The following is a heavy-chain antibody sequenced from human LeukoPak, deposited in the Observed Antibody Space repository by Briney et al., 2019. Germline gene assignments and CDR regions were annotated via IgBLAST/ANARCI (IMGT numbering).Heavy chain of an antibody. CDR2: MNPNSGNT. CDR3: ASRYDSSGYYLFDY. V-gene: IGHV1-8*01. Sequence: ASVKVSCKASGYTFTSYGINWVRQATGQGLEWMGWMNPNSGNTGYAQKFQGRVTMTRNTSISTAYMELSSLRSEDTAVYYCASRYDSSGYYLFDYWGQGTLVTVSS. D-gene: IGHD3-22*01. CDR1: GYTFTSYG. J-gene: IGHJ4*02.